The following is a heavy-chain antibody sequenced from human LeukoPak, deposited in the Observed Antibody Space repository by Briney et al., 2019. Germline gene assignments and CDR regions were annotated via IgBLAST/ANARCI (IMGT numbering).Heavy chain of an antibody. CDR1: GFTFSNEA. CDR2: ISPGGGTT. D-gene: IGHD4-11*01. CDR3: TKVRSGSSNWALRVFDY. J-gene: IGHJ4*02. V-gene: IGHV3-23*01. Sequence: QPRGSLRLSCAVSGFTFSNEAMGWVRQLRGGGLEWVSTISPGGGTTYYAESMKGRFTISRDNSKSTLYLEMNSLRVEDTAVYYCTKVRSGSSNWALRVFDYWGQGALVTVSS.